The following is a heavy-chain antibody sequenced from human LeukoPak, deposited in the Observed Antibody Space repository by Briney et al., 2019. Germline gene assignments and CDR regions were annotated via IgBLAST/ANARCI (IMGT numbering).Heavy chain of an antibody. CDR1: GFTFSSYG. J-gene: IGHJ5*02. D-gene: IGHD3-10*01. V-gene: IGHV3-23*01. CDR3: ARDRSGSYPNWFDP. CDR2: ITGNGANT. Sequence: PGGSLRLSCAASGFTFSSYGMSWVRQAPGKGLEWVSAITGNGANTFYAYSVKGRFTISRDNSKNTMYLQMNSLRAEDTALYYCARDRSGSYPNWFDPWGQGTLVTVSS.